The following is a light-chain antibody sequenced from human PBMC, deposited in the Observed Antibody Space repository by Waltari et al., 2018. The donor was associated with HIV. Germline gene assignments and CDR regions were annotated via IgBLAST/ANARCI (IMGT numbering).Light chain of an antibody. CDR2: RDN. CDR3: AAWDHSLSARV. CDR1: NSNIGSNS. V-gene: IGLV1-47*01. Sequence: GQRVTISCSGSNSNIGSNSVYWYQQFPGTAPKLLIYRDNQRPSGVPDRFSGSKSGTSASLAISGLRSEDEADYYCAAWDHSLSARVFGGGTKMTVL. J-gene: IGLJ3*02.